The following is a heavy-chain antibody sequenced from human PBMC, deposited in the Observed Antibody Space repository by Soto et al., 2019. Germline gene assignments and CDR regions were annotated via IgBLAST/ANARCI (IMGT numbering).Heavy chain of an antibody. D-gene: IGHD3-3*01. CDR2: ISYDGSNK. CDR1: GFTFSSYA. V-gene: IGHV3-30-3*01. Sequence: GGSLRLSCAASGFTFSSYAMHWVRQAPGKGLEWVAVISYDGSNKYYADSVKGRFTISRDNSKNTLYLQMNSLRAEDTVVYYCARDSDFWSGYYGGADYWGQGTLVTVSS. J-gene: IGHJ4*02. CDR3: ARDSDFWSGYYGGADY.